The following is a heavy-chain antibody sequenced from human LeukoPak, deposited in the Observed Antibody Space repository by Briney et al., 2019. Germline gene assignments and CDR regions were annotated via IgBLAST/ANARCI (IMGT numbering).Heavy chain of an antibody. V-gene: IGHV1-45*02. CDR1: GYTFTYRY. CDR2: ITPFNGNT. D-gene: IGHD3-10*01. Sequence: SVKVSFKASGYTFTYRYLHWVRQAPGQALEWMGWITPFNGNTNYAQKFQDRVTITRDRSMSTAYMELSSLRSEDTAMYYCATVDGWFGEPNRGFDPWGQGTLVTVSS. J-gene: IGHJ5*02. CDR3: ATVDGWFGEPNRGFDP.